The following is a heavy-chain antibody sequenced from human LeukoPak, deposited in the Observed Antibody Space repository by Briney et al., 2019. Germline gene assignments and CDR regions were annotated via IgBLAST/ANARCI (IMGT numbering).Heavy chain of an antibody. Sequence: GGTLRLSCAASGFTFSSYGMHWVRQAPGKGLEWVAFIRYDGSNKYYADSVKGRFTISRDNSKNTLYLQMNSLSAEDTAVYYCAKDLSQNQLRLWPNVDYRGQGTLVTVSS. CDR2: IRYDGSNK. CDR1: GFTFSSYG. J-gene: IGHJ4*02. D-gene: IGHD2-2*01. CDR3: AKDLSQNQLRLWPNVDY. V-gene: IGHV3-30*02.